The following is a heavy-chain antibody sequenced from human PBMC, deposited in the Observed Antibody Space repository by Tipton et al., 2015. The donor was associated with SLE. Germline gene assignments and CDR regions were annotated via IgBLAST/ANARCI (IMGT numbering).Heavy chain of an antibody. V-gene: IGHV4-59*11. CDR3: ARGWYSRNWEWWFDP. D-gene: IGHD6-13*01. CDR2: MYHSGST. CDR1: GGSIRSHY. J-gene: IGHJ5*02. Sequence: TLSLTCTVSGGSIRSHYWSWIRQPPGKGLAWIGYMYHSGSTKYNPSLKSRVTISLDTSKNQVSLKLTSVTAADTAVYYCARGWYSRNWEWWFDPWGQGTLVTVSS.